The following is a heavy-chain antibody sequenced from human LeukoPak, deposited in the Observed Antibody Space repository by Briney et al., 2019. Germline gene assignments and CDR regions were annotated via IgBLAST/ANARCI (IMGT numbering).Heavy chain of an antibody. Sequence: PGGSLRLSCAASGFPFRSFAMSWFGQAPGRGLEWVSVISGSGGSTYYADSVKGRFTISRDNSKSTLYLQMNSLRAEDTAGYSCANILLAYWGQGTLVTVSS. V-gene: IGHV3-23*01. CDR3: ANILLAY. J-gene: IGHJ4*02. CDR2: ISGSGGST. CDR1: GFPFRSFA.